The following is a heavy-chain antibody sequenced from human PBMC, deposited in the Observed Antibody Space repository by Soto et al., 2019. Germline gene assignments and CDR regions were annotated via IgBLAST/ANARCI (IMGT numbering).Heavy chain of an antibody. Sequence: SETLSLTCTVSGGSINGYYWTWLRQPPGKGLEWIGYIYYTGSTNYNPSLKSRVTMSVDTSKNQFSLKLSSVTAADTAVYYCARVMSGGSLNYWGQGTLVTVSS. CDR1: GGSINGYY. CDR2: IYYTGST. D-gene: IGHD2-15*01. CDR3: ARVMSGGSLNY. J-gene: IGHJ4*02. V-gene: IGHV4-59*01.